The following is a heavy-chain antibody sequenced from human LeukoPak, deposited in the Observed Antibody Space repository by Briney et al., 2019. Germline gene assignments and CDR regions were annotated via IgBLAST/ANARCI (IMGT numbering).Heavy chain of an antibody. V-gene: IGHV1-18*01. J-gene: IGHJ6*02. CDR2: ISAYNGNT. D-gene: IGHD4-17*01. CDR3: ARRTTVTTLYYYYGMDV. CDR1: GYTFTSYG. Sequence: VASVKVSCKASGYTFTSYGISWVRQAPGQGLEWMGWISAYNGNTNYAQKLQGRVTMTTDTSTSTAYMELKSLRSDDTAVYYCARRTTVTTLYYYYGMDVWGQGTTVTVSS.